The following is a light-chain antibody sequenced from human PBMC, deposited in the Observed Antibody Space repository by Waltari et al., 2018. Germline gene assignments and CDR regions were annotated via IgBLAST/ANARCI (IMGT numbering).Light chain of an antibody. J-gene: IGKJ4*01. V-gene: IGKV3-11*01. Sequence: EIVLTQSPATLSLSPGERATLSCRTSQSVSSYLAWYQQKPGQAPRLLIYDASNRATGIPARCSGSGSGTDFTLTISSLEPEDFAVYYCQQRSNWAGLTFGGGTKVEIK. CDR1: QSVSSY. CDR3: QQRSNWAGLT. CDR2: DAS.